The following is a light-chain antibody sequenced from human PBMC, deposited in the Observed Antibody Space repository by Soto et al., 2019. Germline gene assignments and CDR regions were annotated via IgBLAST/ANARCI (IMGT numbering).Light chain of an antibody. CDR2: EVS. V-gene: IGLV2-14*01. J-gene: IGLJ1*01. CDR1: SSDVGGYNY. Sequence: QSVLAQPASVSGSPGESITISCTGASSDVGGYNYVSWYQQHPGKAPKLMIYEVSNRPSGVSNRFSGSKSGNTASLTISGLPAEDEADYYCSSYTISSTYVFGNGTKLTV. CDR3: SSYTISSTYV.